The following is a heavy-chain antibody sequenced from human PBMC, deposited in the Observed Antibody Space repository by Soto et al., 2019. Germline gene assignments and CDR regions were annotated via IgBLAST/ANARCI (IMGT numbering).Heavy chain of an antibody. J-gene: IGHJ5*02. CDR1: GGSISSYY. D-gene: IGHD3-10*01. CDR3: ARGVRGASVLDP. CDR2: IYYSGST. Sequence: SETLSLTCTVSGGSISSYYWSWIRQPPGKGLEWIGYIYYSGSTNYNPSLKSRVTISVDTSKNHFSLKLSSVTAADTAVYYCARGVRGASVLDPWGQGTLVTVSS. V-gene: IGHV4-59*01.